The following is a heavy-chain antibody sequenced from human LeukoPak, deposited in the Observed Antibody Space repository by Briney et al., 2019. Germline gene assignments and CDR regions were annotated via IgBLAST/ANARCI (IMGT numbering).Heavy chain of an antibody. V-gene: IGHV3-33*08. CDR3: AREWDAFDI. Sequence: GGSLRLSCAAPGFTFSSYWMHWVRQAPGKGLEWVAVIWYDGQNKYYAHSVKGRFTISRDNSKNTLYLQMISLRAEDTAVYYCAREWDAFDIWGQGTMVTVSS. J-gene: IGHJ3*02. CDR2: IWYDGQNK. CDR1: GFTFSSYW.